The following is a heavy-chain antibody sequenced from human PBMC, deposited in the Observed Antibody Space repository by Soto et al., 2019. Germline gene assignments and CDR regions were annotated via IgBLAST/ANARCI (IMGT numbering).Heavy chain of an antibody. CDR3: ARGPRVSSTGTGAH. D-gene: IGHD1-1*01. CDR2: ISDDGSTA. V-gene: IGHV3-74*01. Sequence: HPGGSLRLSCSVSGFTFSAYWMHWVRQVPGKGLTWVSRISDDGSTATYADSVKGRFVISGDNAKNSLYLEMNTLRADDSGLYYCARGPRVSSTGTGAHWGRGTLVTVSS. CDR1: GFTFSAYW. J-gene: IGHJ4*02.